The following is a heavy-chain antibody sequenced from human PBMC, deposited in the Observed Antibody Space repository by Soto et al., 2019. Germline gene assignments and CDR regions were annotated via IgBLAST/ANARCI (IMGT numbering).Heavy chain of an antibody. J-gene: IGHJ4*02. CDR2: ISGSGGST. V-gene: IGHV3-23*01. Sequence: SGGSLRLSCAASGFTFSSYAMSWVRQAPGKGLEWVSAISGSGGSTYYADSVKGRFTISRDNSKNTLYLQMNSLRAEDTAVYYCAKHPYYDYVWGSYGPFDYWGQGPLVTVSS. D-gene: IGHD3-16*01. CDR3: AKHPYYDYVWGSYGPFDY. CDR1: GFTFSSYA.